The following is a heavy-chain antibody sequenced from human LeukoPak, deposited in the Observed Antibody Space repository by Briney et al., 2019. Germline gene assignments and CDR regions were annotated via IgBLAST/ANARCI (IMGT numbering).Heavy chain of an antibody. CDR3: ARESKTEQWLVPRGYFDY. Sequence: RASVKVSCKASGGTFSSYAISLVRQAPGQGLEWMGRIIPIFGTANYAQKFQGRVTITTDESTSTAYMELSSLRSEDTAVYYCARESKTEQWLVPRGYFDYWGQGTLVTVSS. J-gene: IGHJ4*02. V-gene: IGHV1-69*05. CDR2: IIPIFGTA. CDR1: GGTFSSYA. D-gene: IGHD6-19*01.